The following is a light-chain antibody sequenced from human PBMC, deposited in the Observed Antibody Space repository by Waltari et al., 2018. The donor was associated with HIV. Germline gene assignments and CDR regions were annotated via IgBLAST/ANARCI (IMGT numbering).Light chain of an antibody. Sequence: QSVLTQPPSASGTPGQRVAIYCSGSRSNLGRNYVYWYTHPPGTAPKLLIYRNNQRPSGVPDRFSGSKSGTSASLAISGLRSDDEADYYCATWNDSLSGYVFGTGTKVTV. V-gene: IGLV1-47*01. CDR2: RNN. CDR1: RSNLGRNY. J-gene: IGLJ1*01. CDR3: ATWNDSLSGYV.